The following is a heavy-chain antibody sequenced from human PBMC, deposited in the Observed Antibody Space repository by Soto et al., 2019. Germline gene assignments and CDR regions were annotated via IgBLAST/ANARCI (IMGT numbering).Heavy chain of an antibody. V-gene: IGHV3-30-3*01. CDR2: MAPNGNNQ. CDR1: GFTFSICA. Sequence: PGGSLRLSCAAPGFTFSICALHWVRQTPGKGLQWLAVMAPNGNNQYYADSVKGRFTISRDTSKSTLYLQMTSLRPDDTAVYYCATGVNFYYDTSRYWGQGTLVTVSS. J-gene: IGHJ4*02. CDR3: ATGVNFYYDTSRY. D-gene: IGHD3-22*01.